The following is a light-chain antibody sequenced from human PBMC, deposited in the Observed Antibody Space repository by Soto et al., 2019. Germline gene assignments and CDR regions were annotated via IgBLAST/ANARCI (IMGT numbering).Light chain of an antibody. J-gene: IGKJ5*01. CDR3: QQYKNWPPIT. V-gene: IGKV3D-15*01. CDR1: QSVSSN. CDR2: DTS. Sequence: EIVMTQSPATLSVSPGERATLSCRASQSVSSNLAWYHQKPCQAPRLLIYDTSTRATGIPDRFSGSGSGTEFTITITSLQSEDFAVYYCQQYKNWPPITFGQGTRVDIK.